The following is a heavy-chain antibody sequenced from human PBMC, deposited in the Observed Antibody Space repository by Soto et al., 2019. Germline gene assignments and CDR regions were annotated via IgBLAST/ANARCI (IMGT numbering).Heavy chain of an antibody. Sequence: PGESLKISCKGPGYRFTNYWIGWVRQMPGKGLEWMGVIYPGDSDTRYSPSFQGQVTISADKSISTAYLQWSSLKASDTAIYYCASTDIVSTIDDGRDAFEIWGQGTMVTVSS. J-gene: IGHJ3*02. CDR1: GYRFTNYW. V-gene: IGHV5-51*01. D-gene: IGHD5-12*01. CDR2: IYPGDSDT. CDR3: ASTDIVSTIDDGRDAFEI.